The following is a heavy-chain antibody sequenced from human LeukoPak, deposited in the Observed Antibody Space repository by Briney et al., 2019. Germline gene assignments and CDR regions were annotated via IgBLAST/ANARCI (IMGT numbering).Heavy chain of an antibody. D-gene: IGHD1-14*01. Sequence: SETLSLTCTVSGGSISSSSYYWGWIRQPPGKGLEWIGEINHSGSTNYNPSLKSRVTISVDTSKNQFSLKLSSVTAADTAVYYCARGVSKPRSFDYWGQGTLVTVSS. CDR2: INHSGST. V-gene: IGHV4-39*07. J-gene: IGHJ4*02. CDR1: GGSISSSSYY. CDR3: ARGVSKPRSFDY.